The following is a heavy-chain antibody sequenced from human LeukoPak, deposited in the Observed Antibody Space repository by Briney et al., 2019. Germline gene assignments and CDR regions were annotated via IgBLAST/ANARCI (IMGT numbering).Heavy chain of an antibody. CDR2: INPNSGGT. V-gene: IGHV1-2*02. Sequence: ASVSLPYRASGYTSTGYYMLWVRRAPGQGLEWMGWINPNSGGTNYAQKFQGRVTMTRDTSISTAYMELSRLRSDDTAVYYCARVTLYAGLGNDYWGQGTLVTVSS. CDR3: ARVTLYAGLGNDY. D-gene: IGHD3/OR15-3a*01. J-gene: IGHJ4*02. CDR1: GYTSTGYY.